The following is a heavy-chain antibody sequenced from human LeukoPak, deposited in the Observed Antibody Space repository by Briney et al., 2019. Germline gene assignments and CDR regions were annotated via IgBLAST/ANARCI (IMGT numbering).Heavy chain of an antibody. CDR2: IYYSGST. Sequence: PGGSLRLSCAASGFFFSSYGMHWIRQPPGKGLEWIGYIYYSGSTNYNPSLKSRVSISVDTSKNQFPLKLSSVTAADTAVYYCARTGSTVTMLYPFDHWGQGTLVTVSS. J-gene: IGHJ4*02. D-gene: IGHD4-17*01. CDR1: GFFFSSYG. V-gene: IGHV4-59*01. CDR3: ARTGSTVTMLYPFDH.